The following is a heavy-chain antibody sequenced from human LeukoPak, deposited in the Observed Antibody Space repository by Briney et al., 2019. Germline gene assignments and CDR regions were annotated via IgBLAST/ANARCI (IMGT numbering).Heavy chain of an antibody. V-gene: IGHV7-4-1*02. Sequence: ASVKVSCKASGDSFSSYAMKWVRQAPGEGLEWVGWFNINTGNPTYAQDFTGRFVFSLDTSVTTTYLQISSLKAEDTAVYYCAREPRYCSTTSCYPTGWFDPWGQGTLVTVSS. CDR1: GDSFSSYA. J-gene: IGHJ5*02. CDR3: AREPRYCSTTSCYPTGWFDP. CDR2: FNINTGNP. D-gene: IGHD2-2*01.